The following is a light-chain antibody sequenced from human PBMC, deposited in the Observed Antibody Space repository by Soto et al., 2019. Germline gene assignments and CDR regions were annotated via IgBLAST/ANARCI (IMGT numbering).Light chain of an antibody. CDR2: DAS. V-gene: IGKV1-5*01. Sequence: LQMTQSPSTLSASVGDRVTITCRASQSMNDWLAWYQQKPGKAPKVLIYDASSLQSGVPSRFSGSGSGTEFTLTIDSLQPDDVATYYCLRYNAFSQTFGQGTKVEI. CDR1: QSMNDW. J-gene: IGKJ1*01. CDR3: LRYNAFSQT.